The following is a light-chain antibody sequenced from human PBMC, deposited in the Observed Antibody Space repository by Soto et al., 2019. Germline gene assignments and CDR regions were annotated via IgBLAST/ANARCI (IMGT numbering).Light chain of an antibody. Sequence: QSALTQPPSVSGSPGQSVTISCTGTSSDVGSYNGVSWYQQPPGTAPKLMIYEVNNRPSGVPDRFSGSKSGNTASLTISGLQAEDEAEYYCSSYTSSNTHVVFGGGTKLTVL. J-gene: IGLJ2*01. CDR2: EVN. CDR3: SSYTSSNTHVV. CDR1: SSDVGSYNG. V-gene: IGLV2-18*02.